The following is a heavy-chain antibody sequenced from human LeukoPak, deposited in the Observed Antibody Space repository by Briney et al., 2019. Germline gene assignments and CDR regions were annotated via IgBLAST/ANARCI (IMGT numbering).Heavy chain of an antibody. CDR1: GFTFSSYA. CDR3: TTYNWNYEISVY. J-gene: IGHJ4*02. CDR2: ISGSGGST. D-gene: IGHD1-7*01. Sequence: GGSLRLSCAASGFTFSSYAMSWVRQAPGKGLEWVSTISGSGGSTYYADSVKGRFTISRDNSKNTLYLQMNSLKTEDTAVYYCTTYNWNYEISVYWGQGTLVTVSS. V-gene: IGHV3-23*01.